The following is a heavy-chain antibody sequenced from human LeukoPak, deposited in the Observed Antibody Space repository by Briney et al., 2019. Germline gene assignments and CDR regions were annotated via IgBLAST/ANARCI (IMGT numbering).Heavy chain of an antibody. CDR1: VDSISYGY. J-gene: IGHJ4*02. CDR2: LYDSENT. Sequence: PSETLSLTCIVSVDSISYGYWCWLRQPPGRGLECIGHLYDSENTNYSPSLMSRVTISVDTYRNQFSLKMTSVTAADTALYYCARGRVARYRYGLPAPFSFDFWGQGILVSVSS. CDR3: ARGRVARYRYGLPAPFSFDF. D-gene: IGHD5-18*01. V-gene: IGHV4-59*01.